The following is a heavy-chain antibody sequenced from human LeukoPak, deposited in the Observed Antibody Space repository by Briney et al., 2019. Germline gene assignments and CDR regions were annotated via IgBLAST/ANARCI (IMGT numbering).Heavy chain of an antibody. J-gene: IGHJ6*02. CDR1: GGSFSGYY. Sequence: SETLSLTCAVYGGSFSGYYWSWIRQPPGKGLEWIGEINHSGSTNYNPSLKSRVTISVDTSKNQFSLKLSSVSAADTAVYYCARGRYYGNSGYYSYYYYGMDVWGQGSTVT. CDR2: INHSGST. V-gene: IGHV4-34*01. D-gene: IGHD3-22*01. CDR3: ARGRYYGNSGYYSYYYYGMDV.